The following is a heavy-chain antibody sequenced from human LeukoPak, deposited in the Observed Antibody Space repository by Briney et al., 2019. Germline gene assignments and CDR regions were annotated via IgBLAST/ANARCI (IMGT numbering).Heavy chain of an antibody. CDR3: ARDPYVRSSSRYGMDV. D-gene: IGHD6-13*01. Sequence: ASVKVSCKASGYTFTSYGISWVRQAPGPGLEWMGWINAYNGNTNYAQKIQGRVTMTTDTSTSTAYMELRSLRSDDTAVYYCARDPYVRSSSRYGMDVWGQGATVTVSS. V-gene: IGHV1-18*01. CDR1: GYTFTSYG. J-gene: IGHJ6*02. CDR2: INAYNGNT.